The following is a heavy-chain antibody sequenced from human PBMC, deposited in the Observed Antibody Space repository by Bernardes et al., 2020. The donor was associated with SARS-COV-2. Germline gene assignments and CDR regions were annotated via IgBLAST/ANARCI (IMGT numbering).Heavy chain of an antibody. CDR3: ARAGLPNYYYYMDV. V-gene: IGHV3-20*04. CDR2: VNWNGGST. Sequence: GGSLRLSCAASGFTFDDYGMNWVRQVPGKGLEWVSGVNWNGGSTNYADSVKGRFTISRDNANNSLFLQMHSLRAEDTALYYCARAGLPNYYYYMDVWGKGTTVTVSS. CDR1: GFTFDDYG. J-gene: IGHJ6*03.